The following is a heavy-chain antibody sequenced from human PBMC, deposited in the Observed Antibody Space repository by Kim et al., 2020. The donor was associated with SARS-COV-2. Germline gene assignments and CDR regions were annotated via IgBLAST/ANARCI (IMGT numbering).Heavy chain of an antibody. V-gene: IGHV4-39*01. Sequence: SETLSLTCTVSGGSISSSSYYWGWIRQPPGKGLEWIGSIYYSGSTYYNPSLKSRVTISVDTSKNQFSLKLSSVTAADTAVYYCAIRVVIHWYFDLWGRGTLVTVSS. CDR1: GGSISSSSYY. CDR3: AIRVVIHWYFDL. J-gene: IGHJ2*01. D-gene: IGHD3-22*01. CDR2: IYYSGST.